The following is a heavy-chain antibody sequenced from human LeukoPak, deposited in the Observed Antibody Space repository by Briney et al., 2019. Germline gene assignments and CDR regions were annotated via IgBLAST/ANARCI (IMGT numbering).Heavy chain of an antibody. CDR1: GYSISSGYY. V-gene: IGHV4-38-2*02. CDR3: ARDLGGSNWLYVDY. D-gene: IGHD6-13*01. J-gene: IGHJ4*02. Sequence: SETLSLTCTVSGYSISSGYYWGWIRQPPGKGLEWIGSIYHSGSTYYNPSLKSRVTMSVDTSKNQFSLKLSSVTPEDTAVYYCARDLGGSNWLYVDYWGQGTLVTVSS. CDR2: IYHSGST.